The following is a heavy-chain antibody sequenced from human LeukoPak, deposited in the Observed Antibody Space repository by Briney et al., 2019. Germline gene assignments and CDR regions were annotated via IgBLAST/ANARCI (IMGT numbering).Heavy chain of an antibody. D-gene: IGHD5-12*01. J-gene: IGHJ4*02. V-gene: IGHV4-59*01. CDR3: ARDGGATIRGDYFDY. CDR2: IYYSGST. Sequence: SETLSLTCTVSGGSISSYYWSWIRQPPGKGLEWIGYIYYSGSTNYNPSLKSRVTISVNTSKNQFSLKLSSVTAADTAVYYCARDGGATIRGDYFDYWGQGTLVTVSS. CDR1: GGSISSYY.